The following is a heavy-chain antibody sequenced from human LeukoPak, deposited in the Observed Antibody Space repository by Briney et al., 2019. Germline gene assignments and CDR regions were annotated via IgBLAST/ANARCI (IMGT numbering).Heavy chain of an antibody. CDR3: ARSLSMAFGGVIVTPPDY. V-gene: IGHV4-30-2*01. Sequence: TLSLTCAVSGGSISSGGYSWSWIRQPPGKGLEWIGYIYHSGGTYYNPSLKSRVTISVDRSKNQFSLKLSSVTAADTAVYYCARSLSMAFGGVIVTPPDYWGQGTLVTVSS. CDR1: GGSISSGGYS. J-gene: IGHJ4*02. D-gene: IGHD3-16*02. CDR2: IYHSGGT.